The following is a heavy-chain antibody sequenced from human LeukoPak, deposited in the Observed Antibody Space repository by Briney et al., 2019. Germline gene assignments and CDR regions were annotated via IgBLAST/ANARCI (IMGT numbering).Heavy chain of an antibody. J-gene: IGHJ4*02. CDR3: AKERVVRGVIINFDY. V-gene: IGHV3-23*01. Sequence: GGSLRLSCAASGFTFRSYAMTWVRQAPGKGLEWVSTISGSGGSTYYADSVKGRFTISRDNSKNTLYLQMNSLRAEDTAVYYCAKERVVRGVIINFDYWGQGTLVTVSS. D-gene: IGHD3-10*01. CDR1: GFTFRSYA. CDR2: ISGSGGST.